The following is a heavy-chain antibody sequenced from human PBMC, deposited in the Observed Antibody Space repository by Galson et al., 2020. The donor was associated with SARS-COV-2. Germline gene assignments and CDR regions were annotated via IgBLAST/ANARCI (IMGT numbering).Heavy chain of an antibody. Sequence: SETLSLTCSVSGGSISSSNNYWGRVRQPPGQGLEWIGSTYYSGSGYYNPSLTSRLTISVDTSKNQFFMKLTSVTAADTAVYYCARQILTGYYSFYYFDYWGQGALITVSS. CDR1: GGSISSSNNY. J-gene: IGHJ4*02. V-gene: IGHV4-39*01. CDR2: TYYSGSG. D-gene: IGHD3-9*01. CDR3: ARQILTGYYSFYYFDY.